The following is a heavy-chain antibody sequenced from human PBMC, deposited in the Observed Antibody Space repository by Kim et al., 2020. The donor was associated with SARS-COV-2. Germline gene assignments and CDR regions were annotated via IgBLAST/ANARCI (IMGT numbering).Heavy chain of an antibody. CDR1: GGSISSSAYY. J-gene: IGHJ5*02. CDR2: INYSGHN. V-gene: IGHV4-39*01. Sequence: SETLSLTCSVSGGSISSSAYYWAWIRQPPGKGLESIAYINYSGHNFYSPSLRSRATITIDTSMNQFSLKLASVTAADSALYYCARHKSGEDWLDPWGQGTLVPVSS. CDR3: ARHKSGEDWLDP.